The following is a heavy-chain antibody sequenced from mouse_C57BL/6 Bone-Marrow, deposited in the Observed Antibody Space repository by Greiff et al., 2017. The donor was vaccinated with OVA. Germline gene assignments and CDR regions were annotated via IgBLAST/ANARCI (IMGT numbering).Heavy chain of an antibody. D-gene: IGHD2-3*01. CDR3: ARSGRWLLPSMDY. Sequence: VQLQQPGAELVKPGASVKLSCTASVYTFTSYWMHWVKQRPGKGLEWIGMIHPTSGSTNYHEQLKSTATLTVSKSYNTAYMQLSRLTSEDSAVYDSARSGRWLLPSMDYWGQGTSVTVSA. V-gene: IGHV1-64*01. J-gene: IGHJ4*01. CDR1: VYTFTSYW. CDR2: IHPTSGST.